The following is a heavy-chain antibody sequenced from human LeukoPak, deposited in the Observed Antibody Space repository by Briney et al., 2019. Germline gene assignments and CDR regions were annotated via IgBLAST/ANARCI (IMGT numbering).Heavy chain of an antibody. J-gene: IGHJ3*02. V-gene: IGHV1-46*01. CDR1: GYTFTSYY. CDR2: INPSGGST. D-gene: IGHD2-15*01. CDR3: ATSETQPIVAVVDAFDI. Sequence: ASVKVSCKASGYTFTSYYMHWVRQAPGQGLEGMGIINPSGGSTSYAQKFQGRVTITTDASTSTAYMELSSLRSEHPAVYPCATSETQPIVAVVDAFDIWGQGTMVTVSS.